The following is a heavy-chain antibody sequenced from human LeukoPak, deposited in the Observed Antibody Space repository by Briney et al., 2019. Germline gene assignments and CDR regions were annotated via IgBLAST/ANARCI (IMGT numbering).Heavy chain of an antibody. CDR2: IIPIFGTA. Sequence: ASVKVSCKASGGTFSSYAISWMRQAPGQGLEWMGGIIPIFGTANYAQKFQGRVTITTDESTSTAYMELSSLRSEDTAVYYCARSTVTTFLSYYYMDVWGKGTTVTVSS. J-gene: IGHJ6*03. CDR3: ARSTVTTFLSYYYMDV. D-gene: IGHD4-17*01. CDR1: GGTFSSYA. V-gene: IGHV1-69*05.